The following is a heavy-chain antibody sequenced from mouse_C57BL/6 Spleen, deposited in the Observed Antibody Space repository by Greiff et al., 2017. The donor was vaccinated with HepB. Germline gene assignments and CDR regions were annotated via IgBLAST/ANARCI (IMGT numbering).Heavy chain of an antibody. CDR1: GYTFTSYW. Sequence: VQLQQPGAELVMPGASVKLSCKASGYTFTSYWMHWVKQRPGQGLEWIGEIDPSDSYTNYTQKFKGKSTLTVDKSSSTAYMQLSSLTSEDSAVYYCARKNYYDYDRGDYFDYWGQGTTLTVSS. CDR2: IDPSDSYT. V-gene: IGHV1-69*01. CDR3: ARKNYYDYDRGDYFDY. D-gene: IGHD2-4*01. J-gene: IGHJ2*01.